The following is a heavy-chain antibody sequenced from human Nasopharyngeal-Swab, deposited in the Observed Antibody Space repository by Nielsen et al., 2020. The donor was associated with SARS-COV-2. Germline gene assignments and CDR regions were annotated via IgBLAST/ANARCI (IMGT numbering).Heavy chain of an antibody. Sequence: GGSLRLSCAAPGFTFSDYYMSWIRQAPGKGLEWVSYISSSSSTIYYADSVKGRFTISRDNAKNSLYLQMNSLRDEDTAVYYCARGYSNLPRYNWFDPWGQGTLVTVSS. CDR2: ISSSSSTI. D-gene: IGHD6-13*01. CDR3: ARGYSNLPRYNWFDP. V-gene: IGHV3-11*04. CDR1: GFTFSDYY. J-gene: IGHJ5*02.